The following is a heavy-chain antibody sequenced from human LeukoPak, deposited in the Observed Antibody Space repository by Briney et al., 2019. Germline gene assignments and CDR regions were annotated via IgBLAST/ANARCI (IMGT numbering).Heavy chain of an antibody. D-gene: IGHD2-21*02. CDR1: GFTFSSYW. V-gene: IGHV3-74*01. CDR2: INSDGSST. J-gene: IGHJ6*04. CDR3: AREHYCGGDCFDYEGVDV. Sequence: GGSLRLSCAASGFTFSSYWMHWVRQAPGKGLVWVSRINSDGSSTSYADSVKGRFTISRDNAKNTLYLQMNSLRAEDTAVYYCAREHYCGGDCFDYEGVDVWGKGTAVTVSS.